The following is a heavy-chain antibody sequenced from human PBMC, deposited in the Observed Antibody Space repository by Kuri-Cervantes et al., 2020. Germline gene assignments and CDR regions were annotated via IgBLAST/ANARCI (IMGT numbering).Heavy chain of an antibody. J-gene: IGHJ6*02. CDR3: ARDPTMVRGVIYYYYYGMDV. V-gene: IGHV3-30*02. CDR2: IRYDGSNK. Sequence: GGSLRLSCAASGFTFSSYAMSWVRQAPGKGLEWVAFIRYDGSNKYYADSVKGRFTISRDNSKNTLYLQMNSLRAEDTAVYYCARDPTMVRGVIYYYYYGMDVWGQGTTVTVSS. D-gene: IGHD3-10*01. CDR1: GFTFSSYA.